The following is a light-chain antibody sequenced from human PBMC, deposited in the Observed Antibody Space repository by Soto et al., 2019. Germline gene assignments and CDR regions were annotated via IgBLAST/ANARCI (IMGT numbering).Light chain of an antibody. CDR3: QSYDSSNVV. Sequence: NFMLTQPHSVSESPGKTVTISCTGSSGSIASNYVQWYQQRPGSAPTTVIYEDNQRPSGVPDRFSGSIDSSSNSASLTISGLKTDDGADYYCQSYDSSNVVFGGGTKLTVL. J-gene: IGLJ2*01. V-gene: IGLV6-57*02. CDR2: EDN. CDR1: SGSIASNY.